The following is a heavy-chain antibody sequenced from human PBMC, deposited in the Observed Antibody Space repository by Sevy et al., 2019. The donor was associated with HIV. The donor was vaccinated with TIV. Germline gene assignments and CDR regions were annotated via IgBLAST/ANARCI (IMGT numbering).Heavy chain of an antibody. V-gene: IGHV3-7*01. CDR3: ARAGYDILGGYYRLGAFDI. D-gene: IGHD3-9*01. Sequence: GGSLRLSYAASGFTFSSSWMSWVRQAPGKGLEWVANIKQDGREKYDVDSVKGGFTISRDNDKNSVYLQMNSLRVEATVVYYCARAGYDILGGYYRLGAFDILGQGTMVTAS. J-gene: IGHJ3*02. CDR2: IKQDGREK. CDR1: GFTFSSSW.